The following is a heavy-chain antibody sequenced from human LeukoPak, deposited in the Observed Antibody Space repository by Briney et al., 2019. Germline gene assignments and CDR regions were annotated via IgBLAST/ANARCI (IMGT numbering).Heavy chain of an antibody. Sequence: SETLSLTCTVSGGSISSGGYYWSWIRQHPGKGLEWIGYIYYSGSTYYNPSLKSRVTISVDTSKNQFSLKLSSVTAADTAVYYCARDRSGVTDYWGQGTLVTVSS. V-gene: IGHV4-31*03. CDR2: IYYSGST. CDR3: ARDRSGVTDY. CDR1: GGSISSGGYY. J-gene: IGHJ4*02. D-gene: IGHD2-21*02.